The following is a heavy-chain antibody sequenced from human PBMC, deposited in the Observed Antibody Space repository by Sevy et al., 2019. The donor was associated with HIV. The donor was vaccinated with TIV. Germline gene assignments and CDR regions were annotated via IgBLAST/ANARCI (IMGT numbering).Heavy chain of an antibody. D-gene: IGHD4-4*01. CDR2: IYYSGST. V-gene: IGHV4-31*03. J-gene: IGHJ6*02. CDR1: GGSISSGGYY. Sequence: SETLSLTCTVSGGSISSGGYYWSWVRQHPGKGLEWIGYIYYSGSTYYTPSLKSRVTISVDTSKNQFSLKLSSGTAADTAVYYCARALGENDYSNHYYYYGMDVWGQGTTVTVSS. CDR3: ARALGENDYSNHYYYYGMDV.